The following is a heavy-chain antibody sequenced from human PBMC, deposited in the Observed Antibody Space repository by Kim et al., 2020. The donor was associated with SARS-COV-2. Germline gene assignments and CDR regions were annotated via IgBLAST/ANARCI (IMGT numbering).Heavy chain of an antibody. J-gene: IGHJ6*03. CDR2: ISYDGSNK. CDR3: ARERPYYYYMDV. Sequence: GGSLRLSCAASGFTFSSYAMHWVRQAPGKGLEWVAVISYDGSNKYYADSVKGRFTISRDNSKNTLYLQMNSLRAEDTAVYYCARERPYYYYMDVWGKGTT. V-gene: IGHV3-30-3*01. CDR1: GFTFSSYA.